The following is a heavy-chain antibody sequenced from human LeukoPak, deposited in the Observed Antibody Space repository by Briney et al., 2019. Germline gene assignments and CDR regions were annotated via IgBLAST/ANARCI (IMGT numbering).Heavy chain of an antibody. CDR3: ARDPWELAAFDI. Sequence: MTGGSLRLSCAASGFTFSSYSMTWVRQAPGKGLEWVSSISSSSSYIYYADSVKGRFTISRDHAKHSLYMQMNSLRAEDTAVYYCARDPWELAAFDIWGQGTMVTVSS. CDR1: GFTFSSYS. V-gene: IGHV3-21*01. CDR2: ISSSSSYI. D-gene: IGHD3-10*01. J-gene: IGHJ3*02.